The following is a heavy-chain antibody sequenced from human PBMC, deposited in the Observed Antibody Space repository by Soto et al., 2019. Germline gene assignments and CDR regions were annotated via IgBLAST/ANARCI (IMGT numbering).Heavy chain of an antibody. J-gene: IGHJ6*02. V-gene: IGHV3-30*03. CDR1: GITLSSNG. CDR3: ARTSSGGPTWRMRPHMTLYAYGMDV. Sequence: PGRSRRFPWSASGITLSSNGMYWVRQAPGKGLEWVAIMSYDGSTKYLSDSVKRRFTISRDNSQNTLFVQMNRLRAEDTAVYYCARTSSGGPTWRMRPHMTLYAYGMDVWGQGTTVTVSS. D-gene: IGHD3-16*01. CDR2: MSYDGSTK.